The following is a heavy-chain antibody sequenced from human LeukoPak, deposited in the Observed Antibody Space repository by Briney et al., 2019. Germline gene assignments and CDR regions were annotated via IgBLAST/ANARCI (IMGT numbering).Heavy chain of an antibody. CDR1: GYTFTSYY. J-gene: IGHJ3*02. V-gene: IGHV1-46*01. CDR3: ARDQVEQQLVSSRRHDAFDI. D-gene: IGHD6-13*01. Sequence: ASVRVSCKASGYTFTSYYMHWVRQAPGQGLEWMGIINPSGGSTSYAQKFQGRVTMTRDTSTSTVYMELSSLRSEDTAVYYCARDQVEQQLVSSRRHDAFDIWGQGTMVTVSS. CDR2: INPSGGST.